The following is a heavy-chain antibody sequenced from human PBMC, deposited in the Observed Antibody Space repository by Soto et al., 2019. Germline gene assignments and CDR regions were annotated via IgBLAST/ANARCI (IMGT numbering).Heavy chain of an antibody. J-gene: IGHJ4*02. CDR3: ARASNKRGYSYGPDY. CDR2: IYYSGST. V-gene: IGHV4-39*01. CDR1: GVSISSSSYY. Sequence: SETLSLTCTVSGVSISSSSYYWGWIRQPPGKGLEWIGSIYYSGSTYYNPSLKSRVTISVDTSKNQFSLKLSSVTAADTAVHYCARASNKRGYSYGPDYWGQGTLVTVSS. D-gene: IGHD5-18*01.